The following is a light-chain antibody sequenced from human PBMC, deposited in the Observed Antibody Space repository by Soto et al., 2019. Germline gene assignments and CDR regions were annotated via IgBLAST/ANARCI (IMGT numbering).Light chain of an antibody. CDR1: QSLHPS. Sequence: TQSPATLSLSPGDSAALAWRDGQSLHPSLAWYKQKNCKPPRLVVYDYTLRANGVPARFGGSRSGTELNLTINKLEPADFAVYYCQQYNNWTAMFGQGTKVDIK. V-gene: IGKV3D-15*03. CDR3: QQYNNWTAM. J-gene: IGKJ1*01. CDR2: DYT.